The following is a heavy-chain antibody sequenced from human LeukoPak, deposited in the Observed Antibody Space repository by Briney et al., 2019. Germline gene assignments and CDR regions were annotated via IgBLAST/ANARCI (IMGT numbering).Heavy chain of an antibody. CDR1: GFTFGDYA. V-gene: IGHV3-49*04. D-gene: IGHD3-10*01. J-gene: IGHJ4*02. Sequence: PGGSLRPSCTASGFTFGDYAMSWVGKAPGKGLEWVGFIRSKAYGGTTEYAASVKGRFTISRDDSKSIAYLQMNSLKTEDTAVYYCTTHMGNYYGSGSYLDYWGQGTLVTVSS. CDR3: TTHMGNYYGSGSYLDY. CDR2: IRSKAYGGTT.